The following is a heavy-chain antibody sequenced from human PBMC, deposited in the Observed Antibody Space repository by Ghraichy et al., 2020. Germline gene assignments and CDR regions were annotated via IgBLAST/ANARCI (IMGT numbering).Heavy chain of an antibody. CDR1: GYSFTSYW. D-gene: IGHD2-15*01. CDR3: ASREAGYCSGGSCTSYAFDI. Sequence: GESLNISCKGSGYSFTSYWIGWVRQMPGKGLEWMGIIYPGDSDTRYSPSFQGQVTISADKSISTAYLQWSSLKASDTAMYYCASREAGYCSGGSCTSYAFDIWGQGTMVTVSS. CDR2: IYPGDSDT. V-gene: IGHV5-51*01. J-gene: IGHJ3*02.